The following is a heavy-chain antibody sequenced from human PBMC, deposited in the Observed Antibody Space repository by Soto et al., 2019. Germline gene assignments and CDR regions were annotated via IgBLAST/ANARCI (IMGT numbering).Heavy chain of an antibody. V-gene: IGHV1-69*13. J-gene: IGHJ6*02. CDR3: ARDLXXXXXXXXXXXXXDV. CDR2: IIPIFGTA. Sequence: SVKVSCKASGGTFSSYAISWVRQAPGQGLEWMGGIIPIFGTANYAQKFQGRVTITADESTSTAYMELSSLRSEDTAVYYCARDLXXXXXXXXXXXXXDVWGQGTTVTVSS. CDR1: GGTFSSYA.